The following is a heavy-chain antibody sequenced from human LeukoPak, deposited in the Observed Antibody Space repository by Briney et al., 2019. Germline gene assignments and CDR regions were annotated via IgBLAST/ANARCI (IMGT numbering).Heavy chain of an antibody. Sequence: SVKVSCKASGGTFSSYAISWVRQAPGQGLEWMGRIIPILGIANYAQKFQGRVTITADKSTSTAYMELSSLRSEDTAVYYCARDGTAVAFLRPWGQGTLVTVSS. CDR1: GGTFSSYA. CDR2: IIPILGIA. CDR3: ARDGTAVAFLRP. J-gene: IGHJ5*02. V-gene: IGHV1-69*04. D-gene: IGHD6-19*01.